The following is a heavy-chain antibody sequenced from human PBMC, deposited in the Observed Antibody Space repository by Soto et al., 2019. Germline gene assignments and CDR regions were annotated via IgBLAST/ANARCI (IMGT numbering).Heavy chain of an antibody. CDR1: GFTFSSYA. D-gene: IGHD3-3*01. J-gene: IGHJ6*03. Sequence: EVQLLESGVGLVQPGGSLRLSCAASGFTFSSYAMSCVRQAQGKGLEWVSTIRGSGGSTYYADSVKGLFTISRDDSKTTLYGKMNSPRAEDTAVYYCAKVPGTTIFGSYYYKDVWVKGSTVTVS. CDR3: AKVPGTTIFGSYYYKDV. V-gene: IGHV3-23*01. CDR2: IRGSGGST.